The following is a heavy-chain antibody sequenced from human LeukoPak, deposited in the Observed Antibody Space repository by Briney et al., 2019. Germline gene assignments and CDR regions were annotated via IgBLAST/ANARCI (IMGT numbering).Heavy chain of an antibody. J-gene: IGHJ4*02. CDR1: GGSFSGYY. V-gene: IGHV4-34*01. D-gene: IGHD3-22*01. CDR3: ARAATISFYDSSGLGDY. Sequence: PSETLSLTCAVYGGSFSGYYWSWIRQPPGKGLEWIGEIYHSGSTNYNPSLKSRVTISVDKSKNQFSLKLSSVTAADTAAYYCARAATISFYDSSGLGDYWGQGTLVTVSS. CDR2: IYHSGST.